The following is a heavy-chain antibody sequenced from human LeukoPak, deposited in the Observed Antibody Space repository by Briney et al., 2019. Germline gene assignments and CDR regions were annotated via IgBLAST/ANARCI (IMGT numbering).Heavy chain of an antibody. CDR3: ARAVRDCNGNSCYTWIAP. CDR1: GYTFSGYY. Sequence: ASVKVSCKASGYTFSGYYMHWVRQAPGQGLEWMGWINPNSGGTNYAQKFQGRVTMTRDTSISTAYVELSRLRSDDTAVYYCARAVRDCNGNSCYTWIAPWGQGTLVTVSS. CDR2: INPNSGGT. J-gene: IGHJ5*02. V-gene: IGHV1-2*02. D-gene: IGHD2-2*02.